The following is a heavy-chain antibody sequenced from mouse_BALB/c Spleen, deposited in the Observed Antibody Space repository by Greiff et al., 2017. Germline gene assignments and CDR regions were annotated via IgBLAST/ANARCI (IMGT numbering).Heavy chain of an antibody. CDR2: INPSTGYT. V-gene: IGHV1-7*01. J-gene: IGHJ4*01. CDR3: ARGYGNYVRAMDY. Sequence: VQRVESGAELAKPGASVKMSCKASGYTFTSYWMHWVKQRPGQGLEWIGYINPSTGYTEYNQKFKDKATLTADKSSSTAYMQLSSLTSEDSAVYYCARGYGNYVRAMDYWGQGTSVTVSS. CDR1: GYTFTSYW. D-gene: IGHD2-10*02.